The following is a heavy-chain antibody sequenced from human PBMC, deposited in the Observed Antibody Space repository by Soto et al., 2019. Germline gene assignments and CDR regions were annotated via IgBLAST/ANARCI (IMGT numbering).Heavy chain of an antibody. CDR1: GGSISSYY. D-gene: IGHD4-17*01. CDR2: IYYSGST. CDR3: ASLYDYGDYGYFQH. V-gene: IGHV4-59*01. J-gene: IGHJ1*01. Sequence: SETLSLTCTVSGGSISSYYWSWIRQPPGKGLEWIGYIYYSGSTNYNPSLKSRVTISVDTSKNQFSLKPSSVTAADTAVYYCASLYDYGDYGYFQHWGQGTLVTVSS.